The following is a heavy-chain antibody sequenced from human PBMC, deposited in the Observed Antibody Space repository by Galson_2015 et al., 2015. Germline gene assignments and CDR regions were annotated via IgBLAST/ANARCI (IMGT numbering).Heavy chain of an antibody. J-gene: IGHJ4*02. Sequence: SVKVSCKASGYTFTDFAMHWVRQAPGQGLEWMGWLNGGNGDTRYSQKLQGRVTFTRDTAASTAYMELSSLTSEDTAVYYCASHIWGFHPNDYWGQGTLVTVSS. D-gene: IGHD3-16*01. V-gene: IGHV1-3*01. CDR1: GYTFTDFA. CDR3: ASHIWGFHPNDY. CDR2: LNGGNGDT.